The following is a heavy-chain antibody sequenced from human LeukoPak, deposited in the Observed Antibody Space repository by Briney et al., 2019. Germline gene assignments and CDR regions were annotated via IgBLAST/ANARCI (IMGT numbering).Heavy chain of an antibody. CDR3: ARLRAAAGFGAIWTPGGRGYFDY. V-gene: IGHV4-34*01. D-gene: IGHD6-13*01. J-gene: IGHJ4*02. Sequence: SETLSLTCAVYGASFSGYYWSWIRQPPGKGLEWIGEINHSGSTNYNPSLKSRVTISVDTSKNQFSLKLSSVTAADTAVYYCARLRAAAGFGAIWTPGGRGYFDYWGQGTLVTVSS. CDR2: INHSGST. CDR1: GASFSGYY.